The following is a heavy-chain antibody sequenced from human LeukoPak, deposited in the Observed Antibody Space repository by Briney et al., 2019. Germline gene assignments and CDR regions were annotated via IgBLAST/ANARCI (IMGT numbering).Heavy chain of an antibody. Sequence: SETLSLTCTVSGGSISSSTYYWGWIRQPPGKGLAWIGSISYTGITYYNPSLKSRVTISVDTSKNQFSLKLSSVTAADTAVYYCARPTRGYCSSTSCYPAPFDYWGQGTLVTVSS. D-gene: IGHD2-2*01. CDR3: ARPTRGYCSSTSCYPAPFDY. CDR2: ISYTGIT. CDR1: GGSISSSTYY. J-gene: IGHJ4*02. V-gene: IGHV4-39*01.